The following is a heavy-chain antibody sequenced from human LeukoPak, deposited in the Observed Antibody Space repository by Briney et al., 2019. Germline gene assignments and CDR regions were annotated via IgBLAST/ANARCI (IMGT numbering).Heavy chain of an antibody. D-gene: IGHD4-23*01. J-gene: IGHJ4*02. Sequence: GGSLRLSCAASGFTFSSCAMHWVRQAPGKGLEWVAVISYDGSNKYYADSVKGRFTISRDNSKNTLYLQMNSLRAEDTAVYYCARDHSSHGGSPFDYWGQGTLVTVSS. CDR1: GFTFSSCA. CDR3: ARDHSSHGGSPFDY. CDR2: ISYDGSNK. V-gene: IGHV3-30*04.